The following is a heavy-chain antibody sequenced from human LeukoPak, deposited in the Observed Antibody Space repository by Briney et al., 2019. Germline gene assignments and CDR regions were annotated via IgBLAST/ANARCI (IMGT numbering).Heavy chain of an antibody. Sequence: PSETLSLTCTVSGSSLTTTYYWAWLRQAAGKGLEWIATVFQLQTVRTFYNPSLESRVTMSLDTSQNQFSLNLTSVTAADTALYFCARVLNAPKFIDSWGQGTLVTVSS. CDR3: ARVLNAPKFIDS. CDR1: GSSLTTTYY. D-gene: IGHD2-8*01. J-gene: IGHJ4*02. V-gene: IGHV4-38-2*02. CDR2: VFQLQTVRT.